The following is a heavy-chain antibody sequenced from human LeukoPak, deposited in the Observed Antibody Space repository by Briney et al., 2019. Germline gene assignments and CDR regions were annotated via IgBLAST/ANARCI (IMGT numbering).Heavy chain of an antibody. CDR3: ARVVSYYGSAYRLLDL. CDR1: GFNFSTNG. CDR2: IWFDGSNK. Sequence: QPGGSLRLSCEASGFNFSTNGMHWVRQAPGKGLEWVALIWFDGSNKHYADSVQGRFTVSRDNSKNTMYLQMNSLRAEDTAVYYCARVVSYYGSAYRLLDLWGRGTLVTVSS. D-gene: IGHD3-10*01. V-gene: IGHV3-33*01. J-gene: IGHJ2*01.